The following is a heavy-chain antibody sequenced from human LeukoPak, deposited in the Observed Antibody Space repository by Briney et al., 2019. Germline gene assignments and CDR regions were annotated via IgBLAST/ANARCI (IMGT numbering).Heavy chain of an antibody. D-gene: IGHD3-10*01. J-gene: IGHJ4*02. CDR2: INHSGST. V-gene: IGHV4-34*01. CDR1: GGSFSGYY. CDR3: ARGLSPRINMVRGVRPPFRGVFDY. Sequence: SETLSLTCAVYGGSFSGYYWSWIRQPPGKGLEWIGEINHSGSTNHNPSLKSRVTISVDTSKNQFSLKLSSVTAADTAVYYCARGLSPRINMVRGVRPPFRGVFDYWGQGTLVTVSS.